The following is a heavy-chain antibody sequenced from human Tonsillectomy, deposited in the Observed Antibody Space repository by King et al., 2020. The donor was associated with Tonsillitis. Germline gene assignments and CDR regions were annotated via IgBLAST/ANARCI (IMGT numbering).Heavy chain of an antibody. CDR1: GFTSSDHH. J-gene: IGHJ3*01. Sequence: VQLVESGGDLVQPGGSLRLSCAASGFTSSDHHIDWVRRAPGKGLEWVGRRRNKAKSYRTEYAASVKGRFTISRDDSKNSVYLQMNSLKIEATAMYYCTRDAPRGGNSAFDVWGQGTMVTVSS. D-gene: IGHD4-23*01. V-gene: IGHV3-72*01. CDR2: RRNKAKSYRT. CDR3: TRDAPRGGNSAFDV.